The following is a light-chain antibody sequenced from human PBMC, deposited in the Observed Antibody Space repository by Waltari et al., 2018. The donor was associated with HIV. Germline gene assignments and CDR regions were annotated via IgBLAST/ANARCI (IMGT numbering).Light chain of an antibody. Sequence: QSVLTQQPSASGTPGQRVTISCSGSSSNIGSKYVYWYQHLPGTAPKLLIYRNNQRPSGVPDRFYGSKSGTSASLAISGLRSEDEADYYCAAWDDSLSGGVFGGGTKLTVL. J-gene: IGLJ3*02. V-gene: IGLV1-47*01. CDR2: RNN. CDR3: AAWDDSLSGGV. CDR1: SSNIGSKY.